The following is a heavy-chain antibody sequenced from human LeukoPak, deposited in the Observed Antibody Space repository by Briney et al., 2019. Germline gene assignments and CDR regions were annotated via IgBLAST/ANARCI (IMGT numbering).Heavy chain of an antibody. J-gene: IGHJ5*01. Sequence: GGSLRLSCAASEFTFSNYWMTWVRQAPGRGLEWVANIKQDGSETYYVDSVRGRFTISRNNVKNLLYLQMNSLRAEDTAVYYCAGERPSSSWYDFWGQGTLVTVS. CDR2: IKQDGSET. CDR1: EFTFSNYW. V-gene: IGHV3-7*01. CDR3: AGERPSSSWYDF. D-gene: IGHD6-13*01.